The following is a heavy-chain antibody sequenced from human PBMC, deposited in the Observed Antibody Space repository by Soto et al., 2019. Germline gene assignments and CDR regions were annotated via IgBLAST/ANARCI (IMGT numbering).Heavy chain of an antibody. Sequence: GESLKISCKGSGYSFTSYWINWVHQMPGKGLEWMGIIYPGDSDTRYSPSFQGQVTISADKSIDTAYLQWRSLKASDTAVYYGWSHHRRPASTFGLAIWGKASAVAAPS. CDR2: IYPGDSDT. CDR3: WSHHRRPASTFGLAI. CDR1: GYSFTSYW. V-gene: IGHV5-51*07. J-gene: IGHJ6*01. D-gene: IGHD3-16*01.